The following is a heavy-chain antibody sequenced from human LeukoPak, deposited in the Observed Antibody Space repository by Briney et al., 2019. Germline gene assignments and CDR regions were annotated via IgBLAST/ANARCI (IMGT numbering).Heavy chain of an antibody. CDR1: GYTFTGYH. J-gene: IGHJ4*02. CDR2: INPNSGGT. D-gene: IGHD1-26*01. Sequence: ASVKVSCKASGYTFTGYHMHWVRQAPGQGLEWMGRINPNSGGTNYAQKFQGRVTMTRDTSISTAYMELSRLRSDDTAVYYCARDYEGGELLYHYWGQGTLVTVSS. CDR3: ARDYEGGELLYHY. V-gene: IGHV1-2*06.